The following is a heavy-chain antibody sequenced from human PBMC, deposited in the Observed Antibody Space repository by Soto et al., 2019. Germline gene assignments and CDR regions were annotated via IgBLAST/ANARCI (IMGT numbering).Heavy chain of an antibody. CDR1: GFTFSDYY. Sequence: QVQLVESGGGLVKPGGSMRLSCAASGFTFSDYYMSWIRQAPGKGLEWVSYISSSGSTIYYADSVKGRFTISRDNAKNSLYLQMNSLRAEDTAVYYCARDPGVPYSSSWVYYYYGMDVWGQGTTVTVSS. J-gene: IGHJ6*02. CDR3: ARDPGVPYSSSWVYYYYGMDV. D-gene: IGHD6-13*01. CDR2: ISSSGSTI. V-gene: IGHV3-11*01.